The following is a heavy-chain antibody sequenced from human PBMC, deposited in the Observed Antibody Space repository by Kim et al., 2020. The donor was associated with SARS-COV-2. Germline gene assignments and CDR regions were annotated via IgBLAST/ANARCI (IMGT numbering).Heavy chain of an antibody. J-gene: IGHJ4*02. D-gene: IGHD3-22*01. Sequence: KGRFTISRDNSKNTLYLQMNSLRAEDTAVYYRAKRWRTMIVVEHRPTFDYWGQGTLVTVSS. V-gene: IGHV3-23*01. CDR3: AKRWRTMIVVEHRPTFDY.